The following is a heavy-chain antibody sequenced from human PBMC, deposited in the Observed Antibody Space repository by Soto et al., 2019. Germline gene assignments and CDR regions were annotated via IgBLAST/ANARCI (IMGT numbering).Heavy chain of an antibody. J-gene: IGHJ3*02. V-gene: IGHV1-18*01. Sequence: VKVSCKASGYTFTSYGISWVRQAPGQGLEWMGWISAYNGNTNYAQKLQGRVTMTTDTSTSTAYMELRSLRSDDTAVYYCARDIMITFGGVNPDAFDIWGQGTMVTVSS. D-gene: IGHD3-16*01. CDR2: ISAYNGNT. CDR1: GYTFTSYG. CDR3: ARDIMITFGGVNPDAFDI.